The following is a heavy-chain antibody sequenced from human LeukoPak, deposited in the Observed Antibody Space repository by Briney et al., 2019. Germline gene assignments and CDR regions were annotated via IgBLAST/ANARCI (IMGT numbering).Heavy chain of an antibody. D-gene: IGHD2-21*02. Sequence: GGSLRLSCAASGFTFSDYYMSWIRQAPGKGLEWVANINQDGSEKYYVDSVKGRFTISRDNAKNSLYPQMNNLRAEDTAVYYCATLAYCGGDCYYWGQGILVTVSS. CDR2: INQDGSEK. CDR3: ATLAYCGGDCYY. V-gene: IGHV3-7*01. J-gene: IGHJ4*02. CDR1: GFTFSDYY.